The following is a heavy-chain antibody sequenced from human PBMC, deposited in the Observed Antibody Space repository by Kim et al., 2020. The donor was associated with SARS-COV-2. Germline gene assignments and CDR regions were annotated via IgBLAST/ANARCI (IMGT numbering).Heavy chain of an antibody. D-gene: IGHD2-15*01. Sequence: GESLKISCKGSGYSFTSYWISWVRQMPGKGLEWMGRIDPSDSYTNYSPSFQGHVTISADKSISTAHLQWSSLKASDTAMYYCARRGPSYCSGGSCYSANYFDYWGQGTLVTVSS. V-gene: IGHV5-10-1*01. CDR1: GYSFTSYW. J-gene: IGHJ4*02. CDR2: IDPSDSYT. CDR3: ARRGPSYCSGGSCYSANYFDY.